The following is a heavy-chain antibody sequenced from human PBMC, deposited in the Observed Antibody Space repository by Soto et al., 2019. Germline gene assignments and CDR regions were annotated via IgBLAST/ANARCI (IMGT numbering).Heavy chain of an antibody. CDR3: ARGATTVEHYYYYGLDV. V-gene: IGHV4-34*01. Sequence: SETLSLTCTVYGGSFSGYYGSWIRQPPGKGLDWIGEINHSGSTTYNPSLKSRVTISVDTSKNQFSLKLSSVTAADTAVYYCARGATTVEHYYYYGLDVWGQGATVTVS. D-gene: IGHD4-17*01. J-gene: IGHJ6*02. CDR2: INHSGST. CDR1: GGSFSGYY.